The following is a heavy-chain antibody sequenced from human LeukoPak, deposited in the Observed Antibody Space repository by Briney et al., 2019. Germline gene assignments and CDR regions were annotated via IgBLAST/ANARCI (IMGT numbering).Heavy chain of an antibody. D-gene: IGHD3-3*01. V-gene: IGHV3-23*01. CDR1: GFNFSSYA. J-gene: IGHJ4*02. Sequence: GGSLRLSRRVSGFNFSSYAMTWVRQAPGKGLEWVSVIKTDGTTDYADSVKGRLSISRVNSNNTLYPQMTTLRAEDTAVYYWANDRGFWSGYLFHYWGQGTLVTVSS. CDR2: IKTDGTT. CDR3: ANDRGFWSGYLFHY.